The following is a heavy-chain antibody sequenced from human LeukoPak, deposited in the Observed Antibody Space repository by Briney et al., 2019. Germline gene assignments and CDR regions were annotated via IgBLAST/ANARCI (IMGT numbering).Heavy chain of an antibody. V-gene: IGHV3-66*01. CDR3: TRVFAYSYGDFDN. D-gene: IGHD2-21*01. J-gene: IGHJ4*02. CDR1: GFTVRNNY. CDR2: IYSGGGT. Sequence: PGGSLRLSCEASGFTVRNNYMTWVRQAPRKGLEWVSVIYSGGGTYYADSVKDRFTISRDNSKSTLFLQMNSLRVEDSAVYYCTRVFAYSYGDFDNWGQGTLVAVSS.